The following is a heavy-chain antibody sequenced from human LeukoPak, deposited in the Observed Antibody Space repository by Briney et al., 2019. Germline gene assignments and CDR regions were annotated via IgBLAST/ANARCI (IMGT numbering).Heavy chain of an antibody. CDR2: INSDGNST. CDR1: GSTFSNHW. Sequence: GGSLRLSCAASGSTFSNHWMHWVRQAPGKGLVWVSRINSDGNSTSYADSMKGRFTISRDNAKNTLYLQMNSLRAEDTAVYYCARRRYCSSTNCYGDWFDPWGQGTLVTVSS. J-gene: IGHJ5*02. V-gene: IGHV3-74*01. CDR3: ARRRYCSSTNCYGDWFDP. D-gene: IGHD2-2*01.